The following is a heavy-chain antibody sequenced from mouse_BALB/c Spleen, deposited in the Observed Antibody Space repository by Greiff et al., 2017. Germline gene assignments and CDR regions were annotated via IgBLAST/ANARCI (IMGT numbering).Heavy chain of an antibody. CDR1: GFTFSSFG. V-gene: IGHV5-17*02. CDR3: ARRGAYYGSSYGAYAMDY. J-gene: IGHJ4*01. Sequence: DVKLVESGGGLVQPGGSRKLSCAASGFTFSSFGMHWVRQAPEKGLEWVAYISSGSSTIYYADTVKGRFTISRDNPKNTLFLQMTSLRSEDTAMYYCARRGAYYGSSYGAYAMDYWGQGTSVTVSS. CDR2: ISSGSSTI. D-gene: IGHD1-1*01.